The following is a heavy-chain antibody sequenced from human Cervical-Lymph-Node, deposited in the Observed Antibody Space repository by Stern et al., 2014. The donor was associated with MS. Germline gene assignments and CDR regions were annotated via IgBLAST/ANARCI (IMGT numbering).Heavy chain of an antibody. CDR3: ARGGGYSYSTLDY. Sequence: QLVQSGAEVKKPGASVKVSCKASAYTITGYYTHWVRQAPGHGLAWMGWINPNSGGTYSAQKFQGRLTMTRDTSISTAYMELSSLRSDDTAVYYCARGGGYSYSTLDYWGQGTQVTVSS. J-gene: IGHJ4*02. D-gene: IGHD3-10*01. CDR2: INPNSGGT. CDR1: AYTITGYY. V-gene: IGHV1-2*02.